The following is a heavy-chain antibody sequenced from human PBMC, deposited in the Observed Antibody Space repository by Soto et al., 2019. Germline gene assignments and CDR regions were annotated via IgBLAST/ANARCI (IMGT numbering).Heavy chain of an antibody. Sequence: EVQLLESGGGLVQPGGSLRLSCAASGFTFSSYAMSWVRQAPGKGLEWVSAISGSGGSTYYADSVKGRFTISRDNSKNTLYLQMNSRRAEDTAVYYCAKDSIGLGGVVTAMGWFDPWGQGTLVTVSS. CDR3: AKDSIGLGGVVTAMGWFDP. CDR2: ISGSGGST. D-gene: IGHD2-21*02. V-gene: IGHV3-23*01. J-gene: IGHJ5*02. CDR1: GFTFSSYA.